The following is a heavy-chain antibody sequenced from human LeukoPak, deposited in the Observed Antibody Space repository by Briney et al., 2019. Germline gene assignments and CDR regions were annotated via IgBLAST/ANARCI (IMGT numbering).Heavy chain of an antibody. D-gene: IGHD3-10*01. J-gene: IGHJ4*02. CDR1: GFAFSTCT. CDR3: ARAYGSGSWPWAVDY. Sequence: GGSLRLSCLASGFAFSTCTMNWVRQAPGKGLEWVSSVSSSSSYIYYGDSVRGRFTISRDNAKNSLYLQMDSLRAEDTAVYYCARAYGSGSWPWAVDYWGQGTLVTVSS. CDR2: VSSSSSYI. V-gene: IGHV3-21*01.